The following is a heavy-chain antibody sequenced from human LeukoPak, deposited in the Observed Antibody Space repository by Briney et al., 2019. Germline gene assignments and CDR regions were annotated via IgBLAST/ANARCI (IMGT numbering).Heavy chain of an antibody. D-gene: IGHD3-22*01. V-gene: IGHV4-34*01. CDR2: INHSGST. J-gene: IGHJ4*02. Sequence: PSETLSLTCAVYGGSFSGYYWSWIRQPPGKGLEWIGEINHSGSTNYNPSLKSRVTISVDTSKNQFSLKLSSVTAADTAVYYCARGRGYYYDSSGYPRSYYFDYWGQGTLVTVSS. CDR3: ARGRGYYYDSSGYPRSYYFDY. CDR1: GGSFSGYY.